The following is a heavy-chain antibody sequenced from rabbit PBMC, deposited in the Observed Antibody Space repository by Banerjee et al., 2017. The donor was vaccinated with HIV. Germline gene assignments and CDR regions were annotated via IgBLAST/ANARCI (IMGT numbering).Heavy chain of an antibody. V-gene: IGHV1S40*01. J-gene: IGHJ4*01. Sequence: QSLEESGGDLVKPGASLTLTCTASGFSFSSNVYMCWVRQAPGKGLEWIACIYAGSSGSTYYASWAKGRFTISKTSSTTVTLQMTSLTAADTATYFCARDLSYAGYGYAKGYFNLWGPGTLVTVS. D-gene: IGHD6-1*01. CDR3: ARDLSYAGYGYAKGYFNL. CDR1: GFSFSSNVY. CDR2: IYAGSSGST.